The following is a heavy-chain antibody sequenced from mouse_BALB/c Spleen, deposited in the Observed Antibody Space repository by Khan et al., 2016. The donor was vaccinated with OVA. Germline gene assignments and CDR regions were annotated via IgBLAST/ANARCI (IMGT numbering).Heavy chain of an antibody. CDR1: GDSITSGY. V-gene: IGHV3-8*02. J-gene: IGHJ3*01. Sequence: EVQLQESGPSLVKPSQTLSLTCSVTGDSITSGYWCWIRKFPGNKLEYMGYILYSGSTYYNPSLKSRISITRHTSQNQYYLQFNSLTTEYTATYYCAMSTYRYAFAYWGQGTLVTVSA. D-gene: IGHD2-14*01. CDR2: ILYSGST. CDR3: AMSTYRYAFAY.